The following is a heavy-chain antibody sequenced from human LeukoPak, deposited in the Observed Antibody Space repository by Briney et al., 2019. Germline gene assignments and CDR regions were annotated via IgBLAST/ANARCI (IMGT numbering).Heavy chain of an antibody. CDR2: IHAAGSF. CDR1: ARSISGSF. D-gene: IGHD5-12*01. J-gene: IGHJ3*01. CDR3: ARAGPREYSGCAF. Sequence: SQTLSLTCTLSARSISGSFWSWIRQPPGKWLEWIGSIHAAGSFKPNPSLKSRVSLSVDTSKNQFSLRLTSVTAADTAVYYCARAGPREYSGCAFWGPGKMVTVSS. V-gene: IGHV4-59*01.